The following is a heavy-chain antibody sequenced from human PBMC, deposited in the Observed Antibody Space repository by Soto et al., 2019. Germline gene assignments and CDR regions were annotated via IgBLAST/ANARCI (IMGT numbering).Heavy chain of an antibody. CDR2: INPSGSVT. D-gene: IGHD2-21*01. Sequence: QVQLLQSGAEVKKPGASVKVSCKASGISFINHYVHWVRQPPGQGPEWMEVINPSGSVTVYALKLQDRVTVTRDTTTSTVYKVPNHLTSEDTDIYYCARDNSRTFRAATGDKISDSSGWWFDPWGQGTLVTVSS. CDR1: GISFINHY. V-gene: IGHV1-46*03. CDR3: ARDNSRTFRAATGDKISDSSGWWFDP. J-gene: IGHJ5*02.